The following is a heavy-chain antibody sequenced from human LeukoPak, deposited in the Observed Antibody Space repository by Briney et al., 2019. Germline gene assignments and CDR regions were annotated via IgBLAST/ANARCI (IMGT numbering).Heavy chain of an antibody. CDR3: AMRGRRVPAAISYYYGMDV. CDR2: INHSGST. D-gene: IGHD2-2*01. V-gene: IGHV4-34*01. J-gene: IGHJ6*04. CDR1: GGSFSGYY. Sequence: SETLSLTCAVYGGSFSGYYWSWICQPPGKGLEWIGEINHSGSTNYNPSLKSRVTISVDTSKNQFSLKLSSVTAADTAVYYCAMRGRRVPAAISYYYGMDVWGKGTTVTVSS.